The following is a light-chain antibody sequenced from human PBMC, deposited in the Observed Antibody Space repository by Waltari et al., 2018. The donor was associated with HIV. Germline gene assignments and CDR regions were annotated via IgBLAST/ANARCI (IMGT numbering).Light chain of an antibody. CDR2: EVT. Sequence: QSALTQPPSASGSLGQSVTISCTGSSSDIGAYDSVYWFQQHPRSAPKLVLYEVTRRPSPVAYRFSGSRSGRTAFLTVAGLQPDDEATYFCSSYGDSLRVLFGGGTNVTVL. CDR3: SSYGDSLRVL. CDR1: SSDIGAYDS. V-gene: IGLV2-8*01. J-gene: IGLJ3*02.